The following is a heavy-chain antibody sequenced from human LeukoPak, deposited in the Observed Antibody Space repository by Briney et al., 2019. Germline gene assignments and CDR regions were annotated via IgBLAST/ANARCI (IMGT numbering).Heavy chain of an antibody. D-gene: IGHD4-17*01. Sequence: GGSLRLSCAASGFTVSSNYMSWVRQAPGKGLEWVSVIYSGGSTYYADSVKGRFTISRDNSKNTLYLQMNSLRAEDTAVYYCARSGGSGTTVTTHAFDIWGQGTMVTVSS. V-gene: IGHV3-66*01. CDR1: GFTVSSNY. CDR3: ARSGGSGTTVTTHAFDI. J-gene: IGHJ3*02. CDR2: IYSGGST.